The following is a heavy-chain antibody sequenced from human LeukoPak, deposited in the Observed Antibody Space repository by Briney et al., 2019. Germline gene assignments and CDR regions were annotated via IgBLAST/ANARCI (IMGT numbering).Heavy chain of an antibody. J-gene: IGHJ4*02. CDR2: INGDGSST. V-gene: IGHV3-74*01. Sequence: GGSPGLFCVVSKFTFSNYWMHWVRHAPGEGLVWVSRINGDGSSTAYADSVKGRFTISRDNAKNTLYLQMNSLRAEDTAVYYCARDRYSYGLLDYWAQGTLVTVSS. CDR1: KFTFSNYW. D-gene: IGHD5-18*01. CDR3: ARDRYSYGLLDY.